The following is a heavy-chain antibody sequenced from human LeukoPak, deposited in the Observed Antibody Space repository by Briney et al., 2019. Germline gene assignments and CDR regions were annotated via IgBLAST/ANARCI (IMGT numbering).Heavy chain of an antibody. D-gene: IGHD2-2*01. CDR2: IYPGDSDT. V-gene: IGHV5-51*01. CDR1: GYSFTSYW. J-gene: IGHJ5*02. Sequence: GESLKISCKGPGYSFTSYWIGWVRQMPGKGLEWMGIIYPGDSDTRYSPSFQGQVTISADKSISTAYLQWSSLKASDTAMYYCARQAVPAAIWFDPWGQGTLVTVSS. CDR3: ARQAVPAAIWFDP.